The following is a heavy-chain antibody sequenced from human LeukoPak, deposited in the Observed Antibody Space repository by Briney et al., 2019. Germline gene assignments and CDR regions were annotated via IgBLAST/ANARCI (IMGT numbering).Heavy chain of an antibody. CDR2: INHSGST. D-gene: IGHD3-10*01. Sequence: SETLSLTCAVYGGSFSGYYWSWIRQPPGKGLEWIGEINHSGSTNYNPSLKSRVTISVDTSKNQFSLKLSSVTAADTAVYYCAREGVSGGLGYWGQGTLVTVSS. V-gene: IGHV4-34*01. CDR1: GGSFSGYY. CDR3: AREGVSGGLGY. J-gene: IGHJ4*02.